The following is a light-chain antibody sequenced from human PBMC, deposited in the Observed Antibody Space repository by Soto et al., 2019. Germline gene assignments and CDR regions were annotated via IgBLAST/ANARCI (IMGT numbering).Light chain of an antibody. CDR1: QSISSDY. CDR2: GAS. V-gene: IGKV3-20*01. CDR3: QHYGSSRWT. Sequence: EVVLTQSPDTLSLSPGERATLSCRASQSISSDYLVWYQQKPGQAPRLLIYGASSRATGIPDRFSGSGSGTDFTLTINRLEPEDFAVYYCQHYGSSRWTFGQGTKVDIK. J-gene: IGKJ1*01.